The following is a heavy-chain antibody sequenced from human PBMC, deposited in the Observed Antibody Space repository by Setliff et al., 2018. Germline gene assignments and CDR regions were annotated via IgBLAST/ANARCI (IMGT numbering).Heavy chain of an antibody. CDR2: IYYSGAT. CDR3: ARYRNYFDSSGQTQYYFDY. V-gene: IGHV4-59*01. J-gene: IGHJ4*02. D-gene: IGHD3-22*01. Sequence: SETLSLTCSVSGDSINPYYWAWIRQPPGKGLEWIGFIYYSGATTYNPSLKSRVTISVDTSKNQFSLNLNSVTAADTAVYYCARYRNYFDSSGQTQYYFDYWGQGTLVTVSS. CDR1: GDSINPYY.